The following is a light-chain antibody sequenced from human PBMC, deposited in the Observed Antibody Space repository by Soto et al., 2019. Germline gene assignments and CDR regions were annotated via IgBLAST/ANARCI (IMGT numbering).Light chain of an antibody. Sequence: DIVMTQSPDSLAVSLGERATLNCKSSQSVLYNANDKNYLAWYQKKTGQPPKLLIYWASTRESGVPDRFSGSGSGTDFTLTISSLQAEDFAVYYCQQYGTSPYNFGQGTKLEIK. V-gene: IGKV4-1*01. CDR3: QQYGTSPYN. CDR2: WAS. CDR1: QSVLYNANDKNY. J-gene: IGKJ2*01.